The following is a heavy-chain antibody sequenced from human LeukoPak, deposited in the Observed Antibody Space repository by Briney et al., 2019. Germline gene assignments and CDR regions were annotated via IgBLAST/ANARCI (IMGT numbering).Heavy chain of an antibody. D-gene: IGHD6-13*01. Sequence: GGSLRLSCEASGFTFSHAWMTWVRQAPGKGLEFVGRIKSKSNGGTPDYAAPVKGRFTISRDDSKNTLYLQMNSLRTEDTAVYYCTQVGMADFWGQGTLVTVSS. CDR3: TQVGMADF. CDR1: GFTFSHAW. V-gene: IGHV3-15*01. CDR2: IKSKSNGGTP. J-gene: IGHJ4*02.